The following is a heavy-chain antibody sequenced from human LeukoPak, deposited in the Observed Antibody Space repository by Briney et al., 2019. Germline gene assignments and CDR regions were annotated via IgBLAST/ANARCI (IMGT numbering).Heavy chain of an antibody. CDR2: IRYDGSNK. Sequence: GGSLRLSCAASGFTFSSYGMHWVRQAPGKGLEWVAFIRYDGSNKYYADSVKGRFTISRDNSKNTLYLQMNSLRAEDTAVYYCARSRAGYNWNYYYYMDVWGKGTTVTVSS. V-gene: IGHV3-30*02. J-gene: IGHJ6*03. CDR3: ARSRAGYNWNYYYYMDV. CDR1: GFTFSSYG. D-gene: IGHD1-20*01.